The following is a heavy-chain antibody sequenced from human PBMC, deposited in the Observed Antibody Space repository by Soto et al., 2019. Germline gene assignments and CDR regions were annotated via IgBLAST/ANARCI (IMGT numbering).Heavy chain of an antibody. CDR3: AKATATSGGAFEI. Sequence: PVGSLRLSCAVSGFICSSYDMSWVRQAPGKGLGWVSTILVGGSTHYEDSVKGRFTISRDTSKNTVYLQMNSLTAGDTAFYYCAKATATSGGAFEIYGQGTMVTVSS. CDR2: ILVGGST. D-gene: IGHD1-1*01. V-gene: IGHV3-23*01. J-gene: IGHJ3*02. CDR1: GFICSSYD.